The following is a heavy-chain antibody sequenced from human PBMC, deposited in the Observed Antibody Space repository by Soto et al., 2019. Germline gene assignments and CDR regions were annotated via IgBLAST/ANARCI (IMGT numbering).Heavy chain of an antibody. CDR1: GFTFSSYS. CDR2: VSSSSSTI. V-gene: IGHV3-48*01. J-gene: IGHJ4*02. CDR3: ASPLWFGELPFDY. Sequence: GGSLRLSCAASGFTFSSYSMNWVRQAPGKGLEWVSYVSSSSSTIYYADSVKGRFTISRDNAKNSLYLQMNSLRAEDTAVYYCASPLWFGELPFDYWGQGTLVTVSS. D-gene: IGHD3-10*01.